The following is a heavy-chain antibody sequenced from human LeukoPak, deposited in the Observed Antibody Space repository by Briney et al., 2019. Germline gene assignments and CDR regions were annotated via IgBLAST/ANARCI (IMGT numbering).Heavy chain of an antibody. CDR1: GFTFTDYW. V-gene: IGHV3-74*01. CDR3: VRGWVSSDITLN. CDR2: IDSDGSTR. J-gene: IGHJ3*01. D-gene: IGHD3-22*01. Sequence: GESLRLSCAASGFTFTDYWIHWVRQAPGKGLVWVSRIDSDGSTRNYADSVDGRFTISRDNAKNTVYLQMSSLRAEDTAVYYCVRGWVSSDITLNWGQGIMVTVSS.